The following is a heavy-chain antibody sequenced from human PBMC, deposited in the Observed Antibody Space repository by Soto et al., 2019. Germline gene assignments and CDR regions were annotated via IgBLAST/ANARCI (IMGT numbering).Heavy chain of an antibody. D-gene: IGHD5-18*01. J-gene: IGHJ4*02. CDR1: GFTFSGYY. CDR2: ISSSGSTI. Sequence: AGSLRLSCAASGFTFSGYYMSWIRQAPGKGLEWVSYISSSGSTIYYADSVKGRFTTSRDNAKNSLYLQMNSLRADDTAIYYCERDRYSYGGWGKGTLVTVSS. CDR3: ERDRYSYGG. V-gene: IGHV3-11*01.